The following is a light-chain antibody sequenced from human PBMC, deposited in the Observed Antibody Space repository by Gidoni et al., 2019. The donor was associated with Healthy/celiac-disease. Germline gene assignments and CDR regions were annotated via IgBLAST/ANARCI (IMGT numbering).Light chain of an antibody. J-gene: IGLJ3*02. CDR2: QDS. CDR1: KLGDKY. V-gene: IGLV3-1*01. Sequence: SYELTQPPSVSVSPGQTASITCSGDKLGDKYACWYQQKPGHSPVLLIYQDSKRPSGIPERFSGSNSGNTATLTISGTQAMDEADYYCQAWDSSTAVVFGGGTKLTVL. CDR3: QAWDSSTAVV.